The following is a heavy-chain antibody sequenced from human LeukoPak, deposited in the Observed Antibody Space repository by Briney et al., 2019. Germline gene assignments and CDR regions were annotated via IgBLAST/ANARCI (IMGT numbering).Heavy chain of an antibody. V-gene: IGHV7-4-1*02. J-gene: IGHJ4*02. CDR3: ARVGYFDWLLSPYFDY. CDR1: GYTFTSYA. CDR2: INTNTGNP. D-gene: IGHD3-9*01. Sequence: ASVKVSCKASGYTFTSYAMNWVRQAPGQGLEWMGWINTNTGNPTYAQGFTGRFVFSLDTSVSTAYLQISSLKAEDTAIYYCARVGYFDWLLSPYFDYWGQGTLVTVSS.